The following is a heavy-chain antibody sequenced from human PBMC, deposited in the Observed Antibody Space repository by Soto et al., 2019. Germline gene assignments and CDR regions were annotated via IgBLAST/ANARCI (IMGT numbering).Heavy chain of an antibody. J-gene: IGHJ4*02. CDR2: IYYSGST. Sequence: SETLSLTCTVSGGSISSYYWSWIRQPPGKGLEWIGYIYYSGSTNYNPSLKSRVTISVDTSKNQFSLKLSSVTAADTAVYYCARTTSVVVAAPFDYWGQGTLVTVSS. CDR1: GGSISSYY. D-gene: IGHD2-15*01. CDR3: ARTTSVVVAAPFDY. V-gene: IGHV4-59*01.